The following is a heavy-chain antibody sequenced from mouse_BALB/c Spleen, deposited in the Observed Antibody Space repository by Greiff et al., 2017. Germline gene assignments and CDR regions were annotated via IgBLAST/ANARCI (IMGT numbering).Heavy chain of an antibody. V-gene: IGHV3-2*02. CDR1: GYSITSDYA. J-gene: IGHJ3*01. CDR2: ISYSGST. Sequence: EVKLQESGPGLVKPSQSLSLTCTVTGYSITSDYAWNWLRQFPGNKLEWMGYISYSGSTSYNPSLKSRISITRDTSKNQFFLQLNSVTTEDTATYYCARGDSFAYWGQGTLVTVSA. CDR3: ARGDSFAY.